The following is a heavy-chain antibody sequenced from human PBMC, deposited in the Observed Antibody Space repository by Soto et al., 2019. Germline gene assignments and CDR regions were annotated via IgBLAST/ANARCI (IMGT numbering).Heavy chain of an antibody. CDR1: GYTFTNYG. D-gene: IGHD3-3*01. CDR2: ISAYNGNT. Sequence: ASVKVSCKASGYTFTNYGISWVRQAPGQGLEWMGWISAYNGNTNYAQNLQGRVTMTTDTSTSTAYMELRSLRSDDTAVYYCARVDVLRFLAWLIWGHRTLVTVSX. J-gene: IGHJ4*01. CDR3: ARVDVLRFLAWLI. V-gene: IGHV1-18*04.